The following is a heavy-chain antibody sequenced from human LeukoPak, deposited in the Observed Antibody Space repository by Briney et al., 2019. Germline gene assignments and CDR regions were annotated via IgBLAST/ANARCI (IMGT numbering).Heavy chain of an antibody. CDR2: ISSSSSTI. D-gene: IGHD6-19*01. V-gene: IGHV3-48*04. J-gene: IGHJ3*02. Sequence: GGSLRLSCAASGFTFSSYSMNWVRQAPGKGLEWVSYISSSSSTIYYADSMKGRFSISRDNAKNSLFLQMNSLRAEDTAVYHCVRASTSYSSGLDAFDIWGQGTMVTVSS. CDR3: VRASTSYSSGLDAFDI. CDR1: GFTFSSYS.